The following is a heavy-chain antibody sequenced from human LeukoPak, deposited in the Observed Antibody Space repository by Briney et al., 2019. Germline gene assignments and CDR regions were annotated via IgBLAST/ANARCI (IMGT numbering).Heavy chain of an antibody. CDR2: INPNSGGT. CDR1: GYTFTSYD. V-gene: IGHV1-2*02. D-gene: IGHD3-22*01. J-gene: IGHJ4*02. CDR3: ARDHYDSSGPADY. Sequence: ASVKVSCKASGYTFTSYDINWVRQATGQGLEWMGWINPNSGGTNYAQKFQGRVTMTRDTSISTAYMELSRLRSDDTAVYYCARDHYDSSGPADYWGQGTLVTVSS.